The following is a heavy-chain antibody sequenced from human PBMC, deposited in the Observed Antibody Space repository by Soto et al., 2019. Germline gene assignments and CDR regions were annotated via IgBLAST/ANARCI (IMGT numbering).Heavy chain of an antibody. CDR3: ASPDTPFTVTHNPYYFDY. D-gene: IGHD4-17*01. CDR1: GFTFSSYS. J-gene: IGHJ4*02. CDR2: ISSSSSYI. Sequence: GGSLRLSCAASGFTFSSYSMNWVRQAPGKGLEWVSSISSSSSYIYYTDSVKGRFTISRDNAKNSLYLQMNSLRAEDTAVYYCASPDTPFTVTHNPYYFDYWGQGTLVTVSS. V-gene: IGHV3-21*01.